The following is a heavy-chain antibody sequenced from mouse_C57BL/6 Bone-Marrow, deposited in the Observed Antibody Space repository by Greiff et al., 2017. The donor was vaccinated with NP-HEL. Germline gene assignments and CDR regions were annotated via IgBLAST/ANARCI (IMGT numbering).Heavy chain of an antibody. V-gene: IGHV3-6*01. J-gene: IGHJ4*01. CDR1: GYSITSGYY. Sequence: EVQLQQSGPGLVKPSQSLSLTCSVTGYSITSGYYWNWIRQFPGNKLEWMGYISYDGSNNYNPSLKNRISITRDTSKNQFFLKLNSVTTEDTATYYCARGATVVATPYYAMDYWGQGTSVTVSS. CDR3: ARGATVVATPYYAMDY. CDR2: ISYDGSN. D-gene: IGHD1-1*01.